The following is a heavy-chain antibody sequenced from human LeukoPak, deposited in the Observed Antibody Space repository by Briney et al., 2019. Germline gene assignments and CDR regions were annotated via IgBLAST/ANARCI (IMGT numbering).Heavy chain of an antibody. CDR1: GYTFTSYG. V-gene: IGHV1-18*01. D-gene: IGHD6-6*01. CDR2: ISAYNGNT. J-gene: IGHJ4*02. Sequence: ASVKVSCKASGYTFTSYGISWVRQAPGQGLEWMGWISAYNGNTNYAQKLQGRVTTTTDTSTSTAYMELRSLRSDDTAVYYCARDPARIAARRYYFDYWGQGTLVTVSS. CDR3: ARDPARIAARRYYFDY.